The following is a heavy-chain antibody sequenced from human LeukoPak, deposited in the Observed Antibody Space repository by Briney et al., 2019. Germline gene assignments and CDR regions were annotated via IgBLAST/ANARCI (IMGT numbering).Heavy chain of an antibody. CDR3: ARCMVRGVIDS. Sequence: PSETLSLTCTVSGGSINTASYSWTWIRQPAGKGLEWIGRIYISGNADQNPSLKSRVTASMDTSKNQFSLEMSSVTAADTAVYYCARCMVRGVIDSWGQGTLVTVSS. V-gene: IGHV4-61*02. D-gene: IGHD3-10*01. CDR2: IYISGNA. J-gene: IGHJ4*02. CDR1: GGSINTASYS.